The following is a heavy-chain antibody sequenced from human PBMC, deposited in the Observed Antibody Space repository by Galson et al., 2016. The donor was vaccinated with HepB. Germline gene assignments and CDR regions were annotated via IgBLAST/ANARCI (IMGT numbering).Heavy chain of an antibody. D-gene: IGHD3-9*01. CDR1: GYIFDTSG. CDR3: ARDRYFGSGPRFDH. CDR2: ISGHNGDT. Sequence: SVKVSCKASGYIFDTSGISWVRQAPGQGLDWLGWISGHNGDTKYAQKFQGRVTMTTDSSTGTAYMHLRSLRTDDTAVYDCARDRYFGSGPRFDHWGQGTVVSAS. J-gene: IGHJ4*02. V-gene: IGHV1-18*01.